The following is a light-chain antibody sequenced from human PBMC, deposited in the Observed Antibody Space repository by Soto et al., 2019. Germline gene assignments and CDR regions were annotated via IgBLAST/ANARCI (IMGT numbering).Light chain of an antibody. CDR3: QQYNDWPIT. CDR1: QSISNN. J-gene: IGKJ5*01. V-gene: IGKV3D-15*01. CDR2: GAS. Sequence: EIFMTQSPATLSVSRWEIATLSWRASQSISNNLAWYQHKPGQAPRLLMYGASTRATGFPARFSGSGSGTEFTLTISSLQSEDFAVYSCQQYNDWPITFGQGTRLEIK.